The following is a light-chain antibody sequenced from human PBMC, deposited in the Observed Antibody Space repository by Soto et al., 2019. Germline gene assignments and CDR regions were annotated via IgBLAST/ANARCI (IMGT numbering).Light chain of an antibody. V-gene: IGLV2-8*01. Sequence: QSALTQPPSASGSPGQSGTISCTGTSSDVGAYDYVSWYQQHPGKAPKLMIYEINKRPSGVPDRFSGSKSGNTASLTVSGLQAEDEADYYCSSFAGSNNFPYVFGTGTKVPS. J-gene: IGLJ1*01. CDR1: SSDVGAYDY. CDR2: EIN. CDR3: SSFAGSNNFPYV.